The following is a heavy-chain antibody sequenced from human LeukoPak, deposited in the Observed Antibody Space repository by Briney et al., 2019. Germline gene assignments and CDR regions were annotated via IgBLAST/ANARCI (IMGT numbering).Heavy chain of an antibody. D-gene: IGHD4-17*01. V-gene: IGHV3-30*02. J-gene: IGHJ4*02. CDR2: IRYDGSNK. CDR3: AKDMATVTVGSRIDY. CDR1: GFPFSSYG. Sequence: PGGSLRLSCAASGFPFSSYGMHCVRQAPGKGLEWVAFIRYDGSNKYYADSVKGRFTISRENSKNTLYLQMNSLRAEDTAVYYCAKDMATVTVGSRIDYWGQGTLVTVSS.